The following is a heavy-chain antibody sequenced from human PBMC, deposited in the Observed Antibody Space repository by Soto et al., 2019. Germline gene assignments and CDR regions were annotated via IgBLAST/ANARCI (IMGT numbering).Heavy chain of an antibody. CDR2: IYWDDDK. J-gene: IGHJ6*02. CDR1: GFSLNTGGLG. CDR3: IHSRCGGDCLRSYSSHYYYGLDV. Sequence: SGPTLVNPTQTLTLTCSVSGFSLNTGGLGVGWIRQPPGKALEWLALIYWDDDKRYSPSLRNRLSISKDTSNNLVVFTMTNMDPVDTATYYCIHSRCGGDCLRSYSSHYYYGLDVRGQGTTVTVPS. D-gene: IGHD2-21*02. V-gene: IGHV2-5*02.